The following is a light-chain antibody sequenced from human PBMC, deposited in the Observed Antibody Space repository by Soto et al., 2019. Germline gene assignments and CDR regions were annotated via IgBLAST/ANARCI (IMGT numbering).Light chain of an antibody. CDR2: EVY. J-gene: IGLJ1*01. CDR3: SSYVGTNSYV. V-gene: IGLV2-8*01. CDR1: SSDVGGYNY. Sequence: QSVLTQPPSASGSPGQSVTISCTGTSSDVGGYNYVSWYQHHPGKAPKLIIYEVYKRPSGVPDRFSDSKSGNTAALTVSGLQAEDEADYYCSSYVGTNSYVFGTGTKVTVL.